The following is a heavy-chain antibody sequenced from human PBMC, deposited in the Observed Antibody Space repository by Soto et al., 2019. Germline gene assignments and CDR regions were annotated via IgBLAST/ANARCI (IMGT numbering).Heavy chain of an antibody. CDR1: GYGFTTYW. D-gene: IGHD5-18*01. J-gene: IGHJ6*02. Sequence: GESLKISCKASGYGFTTYWISWVRQMPGKGLEWMGRIDPSGSYTNYSPSFQGHVSMSVDKSISTAYLQWSSLRASDTAMYYCARLHSHGTYGMDVWGQGTTVTVSS. CDR2: IDPSGSYT. CDR3: ARLHSHGTYGMDV. V-gene: IGHV5-10-1*01.